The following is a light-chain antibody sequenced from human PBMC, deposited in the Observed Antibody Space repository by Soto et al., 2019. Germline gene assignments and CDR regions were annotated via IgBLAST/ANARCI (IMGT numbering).Light chain of an antibody. Sequence: QSVLTQPPSVSAAPGQKVTISCSGSSSNIGNNYVSWYQHLPGTAPRLLIFENNKRPSGIPDRFSGSKSGTSATLATTGLQTGDEADYYCGTWDIRLNINWVFGGGTKLTVL. CDR2: ENN. CDR1: SSNIGNNY. J-gene: IGLJ3*02. CDR3: GTWDIRLNINWV. V-gene: IGLV1-51*02.